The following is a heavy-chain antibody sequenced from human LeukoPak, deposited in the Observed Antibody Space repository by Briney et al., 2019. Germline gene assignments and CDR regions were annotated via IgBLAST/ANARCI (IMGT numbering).Heavy chain of an antibody. J-gene: IGHJ4*02. CDR2: IKHDGSEK. D-gene: IGHD5-12*01. Sequence: GGSLRLSCAASEFTFSSYWMSWVRQAPGKGLEWVANIKHDGSEKYYLDSVKGRFTISRDNSKNTVYLEMNSLRAEDTAVYYCARAYSRESGYDFVFENWGQGTLVSVSS. CDR1: EFTFSSYW. V-gene: IGHV3-7*02. CDR3: ARAYSRESGYDFVFEN.